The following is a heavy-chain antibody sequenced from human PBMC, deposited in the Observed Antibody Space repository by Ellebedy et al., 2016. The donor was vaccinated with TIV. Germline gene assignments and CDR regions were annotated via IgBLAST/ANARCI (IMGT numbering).Heavy chain of an antibody. J-gene: IGHJ4*02. CDR1: GYTFTSYD. CDR2: MNPNNGDT. V-gene: IGHV1-8*01. D-gene: IGHD1/OR15-1a*01. CDR3: ARGLTKALDV. Sequence: AASVKVSCKASGYTFTSYDIDWALQATGQGLEWMGWMNPNNGDTGYAQKFQGRVTMTRNTSISTAYMELSGLRSDDTATYYCARGLTKALDVWGQGTLVTVSS.